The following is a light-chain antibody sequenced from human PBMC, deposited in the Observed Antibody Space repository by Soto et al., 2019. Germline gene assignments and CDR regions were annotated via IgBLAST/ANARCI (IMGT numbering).Light chain of an antibody. Sequence: QSVLTQPPSVSAAPGQKVTISCSGSSSNIGNNYVSWYQQLPGTAPKLLIYENNKRPSGIPDRFSDSKSGTSATLGITGLQTGDEADYYCGTWDSSLSAGVFGTGTKVTVL. J-gene: IGLJ1*01. CDR2: ENN. CDR3: GTWDSSLSAGV. CDR1: SSNIGNNY. V-gene: IGLV1-51*02.